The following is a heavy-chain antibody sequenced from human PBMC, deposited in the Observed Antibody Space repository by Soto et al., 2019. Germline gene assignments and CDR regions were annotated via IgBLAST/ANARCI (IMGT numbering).Heavy chain of an antibody. CDR1: GFSISTSEVG. Sequence: SRPTLVHPTQTFTLTCTFSGFSISTSEVGVGWIRQPPGKALEWLALIYWDDDKRYSPSLKSRLTITKDTSKNQVVLTMTNMDPVDTATYYCAHLIVATISSTPPFDYWGQGTLVTVSS. V-gene: IGHV2-5*02. CDR2: IYWDDDK. D-gene: IGHD2-15*01. CDR3: AHLIVATISSTPPFDY. J-gene: IGHJ4*02.